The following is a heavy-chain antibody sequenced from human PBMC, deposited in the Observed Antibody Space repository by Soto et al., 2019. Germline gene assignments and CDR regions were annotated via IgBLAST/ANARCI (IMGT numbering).Heavy chain of an antibody. CDR2: INHSGST. CDR3: ARGLGVGSGYDHIYFDY. CDR1: GGSFSGYY. Sequence: SETLSLTCAVYGGSFSGYYWSWIRQPPGKGLEWIGEINHSGSTNYDPSLKSRVTISVDTSKNQFSLKLSSVTAADTAVYYCARGLGVGSGYDHIYFDYWGKGTLVTVS. J-gene: IGHJ4*02. D-gene: IGHD5-12*01. V-gene: IGHV4-34*01.